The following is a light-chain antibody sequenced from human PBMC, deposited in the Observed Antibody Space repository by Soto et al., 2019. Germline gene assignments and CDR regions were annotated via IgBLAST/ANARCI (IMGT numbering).Light chain of an antibody. V-gene: IGLV2-8*01. Sequence: QSALTQPRSVSGSPGQSVTISCTGTSSNVGGWNYVSWYQKHPGKAPKLIIYEVIKRSSGVPDRFSGSKSGNTASLTVSGLQAEDEADYYCSSYGGSNNVVFGGGTKLTVL. J-gene: IGLJ3*02. CDR2: EVI. CDR1: SSNVGGWNY. CDR3: SSYGGSNNVV.